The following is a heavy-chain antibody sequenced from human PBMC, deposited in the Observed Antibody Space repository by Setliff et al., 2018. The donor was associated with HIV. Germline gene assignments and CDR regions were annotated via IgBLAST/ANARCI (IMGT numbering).Heavy chain of an antibody. CDR1: GGTFSRYA. CDR3: ARDFGGYCSSMSCPGLFDP. Sequence: SVKVSCKASGGTFSRYAISWVRQAPGQGLEWMEGIIPISGTVNYAQKFRGRVTITTHESTSTASMELSSLRSEDTAVYYCARDFGGYCSSMSCPGLFDPWGQGTLVTVSS. V-gene: IGHV1-69*05. CDR2: IIPISGTV. J-gene: IGHJ5*02. D-gene: IGHD2-2*01.